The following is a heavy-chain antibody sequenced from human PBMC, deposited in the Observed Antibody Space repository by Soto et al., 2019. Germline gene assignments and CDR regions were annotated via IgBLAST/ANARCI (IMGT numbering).Heavy chain of an antibody. V-gene: IGHV4-59*01. CDR3: ARSYVGVENWWFDP. CDR2: IYYSGST. J-gene: IGHJ5*02. Sequence: PSETLSLTCTVSGGSISSYYWSWIRQPPGKGLEWIGYIYYSGSTNYNPSLKSRVTISVDTSKNQFSLKLSSVTAADTAVYYCARSYVGVENWWFDPWGQGTLVTVS. D-gene: IGHD2-15*01. CDR1: GGSISSYY.